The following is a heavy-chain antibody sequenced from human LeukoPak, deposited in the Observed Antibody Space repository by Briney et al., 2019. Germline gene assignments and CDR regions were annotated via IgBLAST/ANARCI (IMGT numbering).Heavy chain of an antibody. CDR2: INPSGGST. J-gene: IGHJ4*02. CDR3: ARVWRYGGNDY. Sequence: EASVKVSCKASGGTFNNYAISWVRQAPGQGLEWMGIINPSGGSTSYAQKFQGRVTMTRDTSTSTVYMELSSLRSEDTAVYYCARVWRYGGNDYWGQGTLVTVSS. D-gene: IGHD4/OR15-4a*01. V-gene: IGHV1-46*02. CDR1: GGTFNNYA.